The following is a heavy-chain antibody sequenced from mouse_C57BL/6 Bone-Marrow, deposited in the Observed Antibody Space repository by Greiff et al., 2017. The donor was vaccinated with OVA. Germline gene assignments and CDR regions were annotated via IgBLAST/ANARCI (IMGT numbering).Heavy chain of an antibody. CDR3: ARPPYYGNYHYAMDY. Sequence: QVHVKQPGAELVMPGASVKLSCKASGYTFTSYWMHWVKQRPGQGLEWIGEIDPSDSYTNYNQKFKGKSTLTVDKSSSTAYMQLSSLTSEDSAVYYCARPPYYGNYHYAMDYWGQGTSVTVSS. V-gene: IGHV1-69*01. CDR2: IDPSDSYT. CDR1: GYTFTSYW. J-gene: IGHJ4*01. D-gene: IGHD2-10*01.